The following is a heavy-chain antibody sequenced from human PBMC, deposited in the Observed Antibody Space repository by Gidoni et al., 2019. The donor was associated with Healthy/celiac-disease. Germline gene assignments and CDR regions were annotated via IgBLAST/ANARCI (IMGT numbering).Heavy chain of an antibody. Sequence: VQLVQSGAEVKKPGSSVKVSGKASGCTFSSYATSWVRQAPGQGLDWMGGIIPIFGTANYAPKFRGRVTITADESTSTAYVVLGSLGSENTAVYYCASSLYGSSSGPGDYWGQGTLVTVSS. CDR3: ASSLYGSSSGPGDY. D-gene: IGHD6-6*01. V-gene: IGHV1-69*01. CDR2: IIPIFGTA. J-gene: IGHJ4*02. CDR1: GCTFSSYA.